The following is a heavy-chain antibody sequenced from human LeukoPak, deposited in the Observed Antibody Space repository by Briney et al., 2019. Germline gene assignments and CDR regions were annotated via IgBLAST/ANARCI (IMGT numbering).Heavy chain of an antibody. CDR3: ARRGYSYGANAFDI. CDR2: IRYDGSNK. D-gene: IGHD5-18*01. CDR1: GFTFSSYG. J-gene: IGHJ3*02. Sequence: QPGGSLRLSCAASGFTFSSYGMHWVRQAPGKGLEWVAFIRYDGSNKYYADSVKGRFTISRDNSKNTLYLQMNSLRAEDTAVYYCARRGYSYGANAFDIWGQGTMVTVSS. V-gene: IGHV3-30*02.